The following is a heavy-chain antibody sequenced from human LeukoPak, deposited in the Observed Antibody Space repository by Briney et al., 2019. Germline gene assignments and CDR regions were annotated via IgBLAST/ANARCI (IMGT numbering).Heavy chain of an antibody. D-gene: IGHD2-21*01. CDR3: ATILPVNYYMDV. J-gene: IGHJ6*03. Sequence: TSETLSLTCTVSAGSISISYWSWIRQPPGKGLESIGYIYYNGHTNYNPSLKSRVTISVDTSKNQFTLKLSSVTAADTAVYYCATILPVNYYMDVWGKGTTVTVSS. V-gene: IGHV4-59*01. CDR1: AGSISISY. CDR2: IYYNGHT.